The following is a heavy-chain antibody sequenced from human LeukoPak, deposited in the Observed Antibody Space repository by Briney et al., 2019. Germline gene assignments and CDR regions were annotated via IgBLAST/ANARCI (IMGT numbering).Heavy chain of an antibody. CDR3: AKGYGSGSYYAVFDY. CDR2: ISGSGGST. V-gene: IGHV3-23*01. J-gene: IGHJ4*02. Sequence: PGGSLRLSCAASGFTFSSYGMSWVRQAPGKGLEWVSAISGSGGSTYYADSVKGRFTISRDNSKNTLYLQMNSLRAEDTAVYYCAKGYGSGSYYAVFDYWGQGTLVTVSS. D-gene: IGHD3-10*01. CDR1: GFTFSSYG.